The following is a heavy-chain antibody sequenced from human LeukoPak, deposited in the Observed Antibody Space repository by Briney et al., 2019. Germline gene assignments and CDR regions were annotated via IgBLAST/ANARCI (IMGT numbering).Heavy chain of an antibody. CDR3: ASTYDSSGYYYALTPDQPEYFQH. V-gene: IGHV3-11*01. J-gene: IGHJ1*01. CDR1: GFTFSDYC. Sequence: GGSLRLSCAASGFTFSDYCMSWVRQAPGKGLEWVSYISSSGSTIYYADSVKGRFTISRDNAKNSLYLRMNSLRAEDTAVYYCASTYDSSGYYYALTPDQPEYFQHWGQGTLVTVSS. D-gene: IGHD3-22*01. CDR2: ISSSGSTI.